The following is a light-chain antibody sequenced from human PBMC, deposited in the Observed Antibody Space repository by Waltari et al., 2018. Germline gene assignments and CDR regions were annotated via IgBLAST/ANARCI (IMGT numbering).Light chain of an antibody. Sequence: DIQMTQSPSSLSASVGDRVTITCRASQGISNWLAWYQQKPGKAPKLLIYKASRLQSGVPSRFSGSGSGTDFSLTISSLQPEDFATYYCQQYNSAPPWTFGPGTKVEIK. CDR3: QQYNSAPPWT. J-gene: IGKJ1*01. CDR2: KAS. CDR1: QGISNW. V-gene: IGKV1-5*03.